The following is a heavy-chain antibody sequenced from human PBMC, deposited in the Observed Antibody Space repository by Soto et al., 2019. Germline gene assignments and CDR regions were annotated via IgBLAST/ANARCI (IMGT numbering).Heavy chain of an antibody. CDR2: ISYDGSNK. CDR3: AKGDRGYSYGYHDY. J-gene: IGHJ4*02. Sequence: GGSLRLSCAASGFTFSSYGMHWVRQAPGKGLEWVAVISYDGSNKYYADSVKGRFTISRDNSKNTLYLQMNSLRAEDTAVYYCAKGDRGYSYGYHDYWGQGTLVTVSS. CDR1: GFTFSSYG. V-gene: IGHV3-30*18. D-gene: IGHD5-18*01.